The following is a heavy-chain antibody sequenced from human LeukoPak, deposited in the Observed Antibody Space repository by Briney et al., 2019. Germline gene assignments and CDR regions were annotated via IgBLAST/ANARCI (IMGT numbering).Heavy chain of an antibody. CDR1: GGSISSGGYY. V-gene: IGHV4-31*03. J-gene: IGHJ6*03. Sequence: SETLSLTCTVSGGSISSGGYYWSWIRQHPGKGLEWIGYIYYSGSTYYNPSLKSRVTISVDTSKNQFSLKLSSVTAADTAVYYCARALTYYDFWSGRFSSYYMDVSGKGTTVTVSS. D-gene: IGHD3-3*01. CDR3: ARALTYYDFWSGRFSSYYMDV. CDR2: IYYSGST.